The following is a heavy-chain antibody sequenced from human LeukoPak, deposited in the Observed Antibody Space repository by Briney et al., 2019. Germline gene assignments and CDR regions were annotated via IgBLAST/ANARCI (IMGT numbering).Heavy chain of an antibody. J-gene: IGHJ6*02. D-gene: IGHD2-2*01. Sequence: PSETLSLTCTVSGGSISSGGYYWSWIRQPPGKGLEWIGEINHSGSTNYNPSLKSRVTISVDTSKNQFSLKLSSVTAADTAVYYCARGKIVVVPAANSYGMDVWGQGTTVTVSS. V-gene: IGHV4-39*07. CDR1: GGSISSGGYY. CDR2: INHSGST. CDR3: ARGKIVVVPAANSYGMDV.